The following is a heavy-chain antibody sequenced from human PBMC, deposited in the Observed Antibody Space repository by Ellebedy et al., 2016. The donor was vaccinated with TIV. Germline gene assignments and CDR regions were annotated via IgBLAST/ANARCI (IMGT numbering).Heavy chain of an antibody. D-gene: IGHD3-10*02. J-gene: IGHJ6*03. CDR1: GFVFKSYS. Sequence: GGSLRLSXAASGFVFKSYSMNWVRQAPGTGLEWVASISDRNSKRFYSDSVKGRFIISRDDATSSLFLEMNTLRVEDTAVYYCARPMFYYHYYMDVWGKGTTV. CDR3: ARPMFYYHYYMDV. CDR2: ISDRNSKR. V-gene: IGHV3-21*01.